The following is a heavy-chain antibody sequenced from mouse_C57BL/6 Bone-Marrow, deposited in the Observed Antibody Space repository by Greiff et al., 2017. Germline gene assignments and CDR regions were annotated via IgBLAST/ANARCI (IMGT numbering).Heavy chain of an antibody. Sequence: QVQLQQSGAELVRPGASVKLSCTASGYTFTSYGINWVKQRTGQGLEWIGEIYPRSGNTYYNEKFKGKATLTADKTSSTAYMQLRSLTSEGSVVYYCGWDYWGQGTTLTVSS. CDR1: GYTFTSYG. D-gene: IGHD1-1*02. CDR3: GWDY. V-gene: IGHV1-81*01. J-gene: IGHJ2*01. CDR2: IYPRSGNT.